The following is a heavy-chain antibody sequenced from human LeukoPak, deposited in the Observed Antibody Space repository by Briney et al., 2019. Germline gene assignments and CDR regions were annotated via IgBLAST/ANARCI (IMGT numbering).Heavy chain of an antibody. J-gene: IGHJ4*02. CDR3: TRMTRGHDY. CDR1: GVSFNDYY. CDR2: INHSGYT. D-gene: IGHD4-11*01. V-gene: IGHV4-34*01. Sequence: PSEALSLTCAVSGVSFNDYYWSWVRQTPGKGLEWIGEINHSGYTNDSPSLKSRVTLSIDTSRKQFSLNLRSVTVADTGIYYCTRMTRGHDYWGKGTWVTVSS.